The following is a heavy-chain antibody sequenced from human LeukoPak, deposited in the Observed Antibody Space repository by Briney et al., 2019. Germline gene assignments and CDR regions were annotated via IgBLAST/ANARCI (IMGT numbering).Heavy chain of an antibody. CDR2: IKQDGTEK. J-gene: IGHJ6*03. V-gene: IGHV3-7*01. Sequence: GSLRLSCAASRFTFSSYWMSWVRQAPGKGLEWVANIKQDGTEKYYVDSVKGRFTISRDNAKNSLYLQMNSLGPEDTAVYYCARDPYSGNYGNYYYYYMDVWGKGTTVTISS. CDR3: ARDPYSGNYGNYYYYYMDV. D-gene: IGHD1-26*01. CDR1: RFTFSSYW.